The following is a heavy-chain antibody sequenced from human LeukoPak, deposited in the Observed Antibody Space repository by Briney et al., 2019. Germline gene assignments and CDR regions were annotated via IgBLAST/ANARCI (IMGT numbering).Heavy chain of an antibody. Sequence: RVASVKVSCKTSGYTFATYFMHWVRQAPGQGLEWMGYIKPNSGGTNYAQKFQGRVTMTRDTSISTAYMELTSLKSDDTAVYFCARGGWRLPYGYWGQGTLVTVSS. V-gene: IGHV1-2*02. CDR1: GYTFATYF. CDR2: IKPNSGGT. J-gene: IGHJ4*02. D-gene: IGHD2-21*01. CDR3: ARGGWRLPYGY.